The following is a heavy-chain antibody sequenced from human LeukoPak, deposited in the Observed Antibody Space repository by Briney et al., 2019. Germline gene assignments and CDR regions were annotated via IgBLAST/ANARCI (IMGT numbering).Heavy chain of an antibody. CDR2: VSHDGSNK. CDR1: GFTFSNYG. Sequence: PGRSLRLSCAASGFTFSNYGMHWVRQAPGKGLEWVAGVSHDGSNKDYGDSVKGRFTSSRDNSKNTLYLQMNSVRAEDTAVYYCAKDRSYYGSASYYPGVFDYWGQGTLVTVSS. J-gene: IGHJ4*02. D-gene: IGHD3-10*01. CDR3: AKDRSYYGSASYYPGVFDY. V-gene: IGHV3-33*05.